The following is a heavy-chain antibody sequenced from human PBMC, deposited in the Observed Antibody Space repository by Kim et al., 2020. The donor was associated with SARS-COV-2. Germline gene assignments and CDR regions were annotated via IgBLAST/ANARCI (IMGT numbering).Heavy chain of an antibody. D-gene: IGHD3-10*01. V-gene: IGHV4-59*08. J-gene: IGHJ4*02. Sequence: NPSLKGRVTMSIDTSKNQFSLTLRFVTAADTAIYYCARHLGGSGSFYGLAFWGQGTLVTVSS. CDR3: ARHLGGSGSFYGLAF.